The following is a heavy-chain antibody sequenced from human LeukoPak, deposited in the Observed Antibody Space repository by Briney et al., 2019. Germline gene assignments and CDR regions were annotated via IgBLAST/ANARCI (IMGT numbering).Heavy chain of an antibody. J-gene: IGHJ4*02. CDR1: GFIFASYA. CDR2: ISAGSDKI. CDR3: ARANSSSWSDLDY. V-gene: IGHV3-23*01. D-gene: IGHD6-13*01. Sequence: GGSLRLSCAGSGFIFASYAMSWFRQAPGKGLDWVSTISAGSDKIYYTDSVKGQFAISRDNSKNTLYLQMDSLRADDTAVYYCARANSSSWSDLDYWGQGTLVTVSS.